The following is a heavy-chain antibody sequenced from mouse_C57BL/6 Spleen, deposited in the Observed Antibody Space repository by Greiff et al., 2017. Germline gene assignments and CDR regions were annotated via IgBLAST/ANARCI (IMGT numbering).Heavy chain of an antibody. D-gene: IGHD1-1*01. V-gene: IGHV1-69*01. Sequence: QVQLQQPGAELVMPGASVKLSCKASGYTFTSYWMHWVKQRPGQGLEWIGEIDPSDSYTNYNQKFKGKSTLTVDKSSSTAYMQLSSLTSEDSAVYYCAREDYGSKNSDYWGQGTTLTVSS. CDR1: GYTFTSYW. J-gene: IGHJ2*01. CDR2: IDPSDSYT. CDR3: AREDYGSKNSDY.